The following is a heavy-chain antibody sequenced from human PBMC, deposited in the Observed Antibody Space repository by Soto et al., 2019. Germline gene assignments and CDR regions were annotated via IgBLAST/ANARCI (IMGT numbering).Heavy chain of an antibody. CDR2: ISGSDGST. J-gene: IGHJ4*02. CDR3: ARRSSSWYIDY. D-gene: IGHD6-13*01. V-gene: IGHV3-23*01. Sequence: GGSLRLSCAASGFTFSSYAMNWVRQAPGKGLEWVSVISGSDGSTYYADSVKGRFTSSRDNSKNTLNLQMNSLRAEDTAVYYCARRSSSWYIDYWGQGTLVTVSS. CDR1: GFTFSSYA.